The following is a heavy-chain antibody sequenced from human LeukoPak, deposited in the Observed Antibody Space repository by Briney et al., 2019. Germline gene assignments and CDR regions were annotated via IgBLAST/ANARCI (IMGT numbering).Heavy chain of an antibody. Sequence: PGGSLRLSCAVSRFTFSNYWMSWGRQAPGKGLEWVANIKQDGSEKYYVDSVKGRFTISRDNAKNSLYLQMKSLRAEDRAVYYCARDRCSSTSCFIDYWGQGTLVTVSS. D-gene: IGHD2-2*01. CDR1: RFTFSNYW. CDR3: ARDRCSSTSCFIDY. V-gene: IGHV3-7*04. CDR2: IKQDGSEK. J-gene: IGHJ4*02.